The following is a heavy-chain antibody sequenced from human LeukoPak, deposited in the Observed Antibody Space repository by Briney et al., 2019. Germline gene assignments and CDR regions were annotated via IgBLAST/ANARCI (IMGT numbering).Heavy chain of an antibody. V-gene: IGHV5-51*01. J-gene: IGHJ4*02. CDR2: IYPGDSDT. D-gene: IGHD5-18*01. CDR1: GYSFSTYW. Sequence: GESLKISCKGSGYSFSTYWFGWVRQMPGKGLEWMGIIYPGDSDTRYSPSFQGQVTISADKSISTTYLQWRSLKASDTAMYYCARHWRRGYSPADFWGQGTLVTVSS. CDR3: ARHWRRGYSPADF.